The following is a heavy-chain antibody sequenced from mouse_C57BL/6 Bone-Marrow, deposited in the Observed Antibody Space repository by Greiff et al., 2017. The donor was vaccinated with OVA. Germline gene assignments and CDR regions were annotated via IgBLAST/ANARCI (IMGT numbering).Heavy chain of an antibody. D-gene: IGHD2-2*01. CDR2: IYPGGGST. J-gene: IGHJ2*01. V-gene: IGHV1-63*01. CDR1: GYTFTNYW. Sequence: VQLQQSGAELVRPGTSVKMSCKASGYTFTNYWIGWAKPRPGHGLEWIGDIYPGGGSTNYNEKFKGKATLTADKSSSTAYMQFSSLTSEDSAIYYCARGVTYYFDYWGQGTTLTVSA. CDR3: ARGVTYYFDY.